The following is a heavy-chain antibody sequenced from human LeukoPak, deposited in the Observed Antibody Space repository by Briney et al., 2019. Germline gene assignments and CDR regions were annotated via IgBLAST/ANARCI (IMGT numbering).Heavy chain of an antibody. CDR1: GFTFSRYW. V-gene: IGHV3-7*01. CDR3: ARTPPNYSGDASDI. J-gene: IGHJ3*02. Sequence: GGSLRLSCAASGFTFSRYWMSWVRQAPGKGLEWVANIKQDGSEKYYVDSVKGRFTIPRDNAKNSLYLQMNSLRAEDTAVYYCARTPPNYSGDASDIWGQGTMVTVSS. D-gene: IGHD5-24*01. CDR2: IKQDGSEK.